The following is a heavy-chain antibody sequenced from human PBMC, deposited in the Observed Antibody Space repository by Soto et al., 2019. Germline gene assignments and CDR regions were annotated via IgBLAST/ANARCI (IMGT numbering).Heavy chain of an antibody. J-gene: IGHJ4*02. D-gene: IGHD3-10*01. Sequence: PSETLSLTCTVSGASISSRSHYWGWIRQPPGKGLEWIGSIYYSGSTFYNPSLKSRVTISVDTSKSQFSLNLTSVTAADTAVYFCARQVQDFSGPGSYYFXSWGQGTLVTVSS. V-gene: IGHV4-39*01. CDR2: IYYSGST. CDR3: ARQVQDFSGPGSYYFXS. CDR1: GASISSRSHY.